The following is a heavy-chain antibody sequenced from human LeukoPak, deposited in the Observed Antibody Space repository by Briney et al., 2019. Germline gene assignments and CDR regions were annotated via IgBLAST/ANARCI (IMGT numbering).Heavy chain of an antibody. V-gene: IGHV3-23*01. J-gene: IGHJ4*02. CDR3: AKKTTPDITMIVCGGYYFDY. CDR1: GFTFSSYA. CDR2: ISGSGGST. Sequence: AGGSLRLSCAASGFTFSSYAMSWVRQAPGKGLEWVSAISGSGGSTYYADSVKGRFTISRDNSKSTLYLQMNSLRAEDTAVYYCAKKTTPDITMIVCGGYYFDYWGQGTLVTVSS. D-gene: IGHD3-22*01.